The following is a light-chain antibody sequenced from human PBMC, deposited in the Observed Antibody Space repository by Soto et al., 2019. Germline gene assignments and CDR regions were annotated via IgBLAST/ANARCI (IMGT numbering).Light chain of an antibody. J-gene: IGKJ4*01. V-gene: IGKV1-8*01. CDR2: AAS. CDR3: QQYYSYPLT. CDR1: QGISSY. Sequence: AIRMTQSPSSFSASTGDRVTITCRASQGISSYLAWYQQKPGKAPKLLIYAASTLQSGVPSRFSGSGSGTDFTLTISCLQSEYFATYYCQQYYSYPLTFGGGTNVEIK.